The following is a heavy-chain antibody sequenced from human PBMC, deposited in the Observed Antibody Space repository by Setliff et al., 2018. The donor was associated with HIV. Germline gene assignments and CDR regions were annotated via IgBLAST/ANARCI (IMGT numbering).Heavy chain of an antibody. J-gene: IGHJ5*02. Sequence: GASVKVSCKASGYTFTGNYIHWVRQAPGQGLEWMGWISAYNGNTNYAQKLQGRVTMTTDTSTSTAYMELRSLRSDDTAVYYCTIDYGDYEGWFDPWGQGTLVTVSS. D-gene: IGHD4-17*01. CDR1: GYTFTGNY. V-gene: IGHV1-18*04. CDR3: TIDYGDYEGWFDP. CDR2: ISAYNGNT.